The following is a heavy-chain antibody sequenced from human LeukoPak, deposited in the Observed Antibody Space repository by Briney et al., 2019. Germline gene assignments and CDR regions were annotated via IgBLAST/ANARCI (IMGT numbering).Heavy chain of an antibody. J-gene: IGHJ1*01. V-gene: IGHV1-18*01. CDR3: ARARAGYYALFQH. CDR2: ISAYNGNT. Sequence: ASVKVSCKASGYIFTSYDISWVRQAPGQGLEWMGWISAYNGNTNYAQKLQGRVTMTTDTSTSTAYMELRSLRSDDTAVYYCARARAGYYALFQHWGQGSLVIVSS. CDR1: GYIFTSYD. D-gene: IGHD3-10*01.